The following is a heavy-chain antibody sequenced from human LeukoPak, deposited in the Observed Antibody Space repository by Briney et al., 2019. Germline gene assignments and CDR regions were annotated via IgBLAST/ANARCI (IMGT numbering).Heavy chain of an antibody. V-gene: IGHV3-30*02. J-gene: IGHJ6*03. CDR3: VKELYMDV. Sequence: PGGSLRLSCAASGFSFTRYGMHWVRQAPGKGLEWAAFIQHDGSNKYYGDSVKGRFTISRDNSKNTLYLQMNSLGTEDTAVYYCVKELYMDVWGKGTTVTVSS. CDR1: GFSFTRYG. CDR2: IQHDGSNK.